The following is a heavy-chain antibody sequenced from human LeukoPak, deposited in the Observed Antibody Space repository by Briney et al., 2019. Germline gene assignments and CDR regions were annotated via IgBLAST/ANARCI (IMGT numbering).Heavy chain of an antibody. CDR3: ASGVTTVTHFDY. CDR2: IYYSGST. Sequence: SETLSLTCTVSGGSISSYYWSWIRQPPGKGLEWIGYIYYSGSTNYNPSLKSRVTISVDTSKNQFSLKLSSVTAADTAVYYCASGVTTVTHFDYWGQGTLVTVSS. J-gene: IGHJ4*02. V-gene: IGHV4-59*01. CDR1: GGSISSYY. D-gene: IGHD4-11*01.